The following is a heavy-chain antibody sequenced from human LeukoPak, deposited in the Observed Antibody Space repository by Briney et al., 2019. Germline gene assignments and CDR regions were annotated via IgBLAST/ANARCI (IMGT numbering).Heavy chain of an antibody. CDR1: GGTFSSYA. J-gene: IGHJ4*02. V-gene: IGHV1-69*05. CDR2: IIPIFGTA. D-gene: IGHD3-16*01. Sequence: GSSVKVSCKASGGTFSSYAISWVLQATGQGLEWMGGIIPIFGTANYAQKFQGRVTVTTDESTSTAYMELSSLRSEDTAVYYCARESFGVHNPGFDYWGQGTLVTVSS. CDR3: ARESFGVHNPGFDY.